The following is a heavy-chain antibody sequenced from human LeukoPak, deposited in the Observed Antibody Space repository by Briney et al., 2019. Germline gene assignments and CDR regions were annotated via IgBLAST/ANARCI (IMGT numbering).Heavy chain of an antibody. CDR2: ISYRGST. CDR3: ARDLVTVIKGFDI. Sequence: SETLSLTCTVSGDSFSSHYWTWIRQPPGKGLEWIGYISYRGSTNYNPSLKSRVTISIDTSKNQFSLKLSSVTAADTAVYYCARDLVTVIKGFDIWGHGTMVSVSS. D-gene: IGHD4-17*01. J-gene: IGHJ3*02. V-gene: IGHV4-59*11. CDR1: GDSFSSHY.